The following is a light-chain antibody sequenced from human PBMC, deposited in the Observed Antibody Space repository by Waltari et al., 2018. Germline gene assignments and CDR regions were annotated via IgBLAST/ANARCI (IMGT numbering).Light chain of an antibody. CDR3: SSFTTSTSLLI. Sequence: QSALTQPASVSGSPGQSITIPCSGSSNDVGYNYVSWYQQRPGNAPKLMIYEVKNRPSGVSSRFSGSRSANTASLTISGLQAEDEADYYCSSFTTSTSLLIFGGGTKVTVL. CDR2: EVK. J-gene: IGLJ2*01. V-gene: IGLV2-14*01. CDR1: SNDVGYNY.